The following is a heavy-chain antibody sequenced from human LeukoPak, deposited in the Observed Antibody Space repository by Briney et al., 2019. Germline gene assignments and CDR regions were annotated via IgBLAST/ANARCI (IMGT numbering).Heavy chain of an antibody. CDR3: AKTYLTTVTTSTIGDFDY. Sequence: PGGSLRLSCAASGFTFSSYAMSWVRQAPGKGLEWVSAISGSGGSTYYADSVKGRFTNSRDNSENTLYLQMNSLRAEDTAVYYCAKTYLTTVTTSTIGDFDYWGQGTLVTVSS. V-gene: IGHV3-23*01. D-gene: IGHD4-17*01. CDR2: ISGSGGST. J-gene: IGHJ4*02. CDR1: GFTFSSYA.